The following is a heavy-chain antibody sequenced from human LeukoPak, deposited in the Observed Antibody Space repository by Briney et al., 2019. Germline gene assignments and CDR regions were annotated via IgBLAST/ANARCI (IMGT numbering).Heavy chain of an antibody. CDR1: GGSISSGDYY. V-gene: IGHV4-30-4*08. CDR3: ARLHLGATPVFDY. J-gene: IGHJ4*02. Sequence: SETLSLTCTVSGGSISSGDYYWSWIRQPPGKGLEWIGYIYYSGSTYYNPSLKSRVTISVDTSKNQFSLKLSSVTAADTAVYYCARLHLGATPVFDYWGQGTLVTVSS. D-gene: IGHD1-26*01. CDR2: IYYSGST.